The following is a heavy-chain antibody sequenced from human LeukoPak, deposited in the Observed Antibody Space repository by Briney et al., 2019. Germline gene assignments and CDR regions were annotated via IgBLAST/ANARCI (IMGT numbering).Heavy chain of an antibody. D-gene: IGHD6-19*01. CDR2: ISSSSSYI. CDR3: ARPPPSSGWPNPYYYYYYYMDV. CDR1: GFTFSSYS. J-gene: IGHJ6*03. Sequence: KSGGSLRLSCAASGFTFSSYSMNWVRQAPGKGLEWVSCISSSSSYIYYADSVKGRFTISRDNAKNSLYLQMNSLRAEDTAVYYCARPPPSSGWPNPYYYYYYYMDVWGKGTTVTVSS. V-gene: IGHV3-21*01.